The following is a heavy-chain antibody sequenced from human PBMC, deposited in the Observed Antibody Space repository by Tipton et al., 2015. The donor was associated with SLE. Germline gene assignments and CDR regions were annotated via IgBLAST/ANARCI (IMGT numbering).Heavy chain of an antibody. Sequence: SLRLSCAASGFTFSSYAMSWVRQAPGKGLEWVSVIYSGGSSTYYADSVKGRFTISRDNSKNTLYLQMNSLRAEDTAVYYCARGSGYWGQGTLVTVSS. J-gene: IGHJ4*02. CDR3: ARGSGY. CDR2: IYSGGSST. CDR1: GFTFSSYA. V-gene: IGHV3-23*03.